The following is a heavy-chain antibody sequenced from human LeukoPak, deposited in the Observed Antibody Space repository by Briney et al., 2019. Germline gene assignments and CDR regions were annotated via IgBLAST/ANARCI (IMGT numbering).Heavy chain of an antibody. J-gene: IGHJ2*01. D-gene: IGHD4-17*01. Sequence: ASVKVSCKASGYTFTSYGISWVRQAPGQGLEWMGWISAYNGNTNYAQKLQGRVTMTTDTSTSTAYMELRSLRSDDTAVYYCARDQATVTTPLDWSFDLWGRGTLVTVSS. V-gene: IGHV1-18*01. CDR2: ISAYNGNT. CDR3: ARDQATVTTPLDWSFDL. CDR1: GYTFTSYG.